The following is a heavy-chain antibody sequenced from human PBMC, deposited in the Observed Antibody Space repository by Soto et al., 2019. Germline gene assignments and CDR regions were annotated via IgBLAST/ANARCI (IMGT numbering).Heavy chain of an antibody. CDR3: AREAKGWFNWFDP. V-gene: IGHV4-30-4*01. CDR2: IYYSGST. CDR1: GGSISSGDYY. D-gene: IGHD6-19*01. Sequence: SETLSLTCTISGGSISSGDYYWSWIRQPPGKGLEWIGYIYYSGSTYYNPSLKSRVTISVDTSKNQFSLKLSSVTAADTAVYYCAREAKGWFNWFDPWGQGTLVTVSS. J-gene: IGHJ5*02.